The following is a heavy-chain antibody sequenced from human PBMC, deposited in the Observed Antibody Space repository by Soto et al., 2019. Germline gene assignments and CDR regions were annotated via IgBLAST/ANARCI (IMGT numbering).Heavy chain of an antibody. J-gene: IGHJ4*02. V-gene: IGHV1-8*02. CDR3: ARGWSSSSIKGDFDY. CDR2: MNPNSGNT. D-gene: IGHD6-6*01. CDR1: GYIFTANY. Sequence: AASVKVSCKASGYIFTANYLHWVRQATGQGLEWMGWMNPNSGNTGYAQKFQGRVTMTRNTSISTAYMELSSLRSEDTAVYYCARGWSSSSIKGDFDYWGQGTLVTVSS.